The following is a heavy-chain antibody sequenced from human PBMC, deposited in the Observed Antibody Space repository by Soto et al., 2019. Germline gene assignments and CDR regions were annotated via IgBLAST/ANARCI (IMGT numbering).Heavy chain of an antibody. CDR1: GGSISSSSYY. Sequence: QLQLQESGPGLVKPSETLSLTCTVSGGSISSSSYYWGWIRKPPGKGLEWIGSIYYSGSTYYNPSLKSRVTISVDTSKNQFSLKLSSVTAADTAVYYCASLPDIGATVDYWGQGTLVTVSS. CDR2: IYYSGST. J-gene: IGHJ4*02. D-gene: IGHD5-12*01. V-gene: IGHV4-39*01. CDR3: ASLPDIGATVDY.